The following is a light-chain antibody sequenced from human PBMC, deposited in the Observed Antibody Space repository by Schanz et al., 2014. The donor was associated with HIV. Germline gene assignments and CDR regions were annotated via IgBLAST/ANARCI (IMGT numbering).Light chain of an antibody. CDR3: QYYGSPPWT. V-gene: IGKV3-20*01. CDR2: GAS. J-gene: IGKJ1*01. Sequence: EIVLTQSPGTLSLSRGERATLSCRASQTVSSHFLAWYQQKPGQAPRLLIFGASNRATGFPDRFSGSASGTDFTLTISRVEPEDYAVYYCQYYGSPPWTFGQGTKVEVK. CDR1: QTVSSHF.